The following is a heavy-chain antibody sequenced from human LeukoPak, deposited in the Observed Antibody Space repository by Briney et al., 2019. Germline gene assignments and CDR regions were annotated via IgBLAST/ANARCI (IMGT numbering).Heavy chain of an antibody. CDR2: ISSSSTYI. CDR3: ARDGRPYGSGSYP. V-gene: IGHV3-21*01. Sequence: GGSLRLSCAASGFTFSSYSMNWVRQAPGKGLEWVSSISSSSTYIYYADSVKGRFTISRDNAKNSLYLQMNSLRAEDTAVYYCARDGRPYGSGSYPWGQGTLVTVSS. J-gene: IGHJ5*02. CDR1: GFTFSSYS. D-gene: IGHD3-10*01.